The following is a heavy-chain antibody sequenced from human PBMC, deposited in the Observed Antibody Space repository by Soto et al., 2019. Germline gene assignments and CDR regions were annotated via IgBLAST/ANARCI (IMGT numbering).Heavy chain of an antibody. Sequence: ASVKVSCKASGGTFSSYAISWVRQAPGQGLEWMGGIIPIFRTADYAQKFQGRVTITADESTSTAYMELSSLRSEDTAVYYCASVETQRYYYGMGVWGQGTTVTVSS. J-gene: IGHJ6*02. CDR2: IIPIFRTA. CDR1: GGTFSSYA. V-gene: IGHV1-69*13. D-gene: IGHD2-15*01. CDR3: ASVETQRYYYGMGV.